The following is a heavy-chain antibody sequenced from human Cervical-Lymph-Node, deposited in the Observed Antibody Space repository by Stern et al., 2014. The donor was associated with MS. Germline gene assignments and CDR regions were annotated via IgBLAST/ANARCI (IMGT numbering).Heavy chain of an antibody. CDR3: AKGNSYYDSYGMDV. J-gene: IGHJ6*02. Sequence: EVHLVESGGGLIQPGGSLRLSCAASGFTFNSYAMTWVRQAPGKGLEWVSTITAGGHNTYYADSVKGRFTISSDTSKTTLYVHMNSLRVEDTAVYYCAKGNSYYDSYGMDVWGQGTTVTVSS. CDR2: ITAGGHNT. CDR1: GFTFNSYA. V-gene: IGHV3-23*04.